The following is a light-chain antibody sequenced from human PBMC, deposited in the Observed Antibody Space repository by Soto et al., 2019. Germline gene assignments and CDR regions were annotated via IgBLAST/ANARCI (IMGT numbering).Light chain of an antibody. V-gene: IGLV2-14*03. CDR1: SSDVGSYDY. CDR2: DFN. J-gene: IGLJ1*01. Sequence: QSVLTQPASVSGSPGQSITFSCTGTSSDVGSYDYVSWHQQHPGKAPKLIIYDFNNRPSGVPSRFSGSKSGNTASLIISGLQTEDEADYYCCAYSTSGTHVFGTGTKVT. CDR3: CAYSTSGTHV.